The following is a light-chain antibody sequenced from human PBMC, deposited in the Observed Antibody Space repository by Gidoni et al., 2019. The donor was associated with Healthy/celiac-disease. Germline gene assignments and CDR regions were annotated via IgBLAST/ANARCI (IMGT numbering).Light chain of an antibody. CDR1: NIGSKN. J-gene: IGLJ2*01. CDR2: RDS. V-gene: IGLV3-9*01. CDR3: QVWDSSTGHVV. Sequence: YELTQPLSVSVALGQTARITCGGNNIGSKNVHWYQQKPGQAPVLVIYRDSNRPSGIPERFSGSNSGNTATLTISRAQAGDEADYYCQVWDSSTGHVVFGGGTKLTVL.